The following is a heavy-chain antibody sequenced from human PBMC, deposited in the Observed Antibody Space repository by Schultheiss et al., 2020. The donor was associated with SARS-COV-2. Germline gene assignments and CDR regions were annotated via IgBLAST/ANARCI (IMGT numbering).Heavy chain of an antibody. CDR1: GFTFSHYA. D-gene: IGHD7-27*01. J-gene: IGHJ3*02. V-gene: IGHV3-33*08. CDR2: IWYDGSNK. CDR3: ARVLNWGDDAFDI. Sequence: GGSLRLSFAASGFTFSHYAMHWVRQAPGKGLEWVAVIWYDGSNKYYADSVKGRFTISRDNSKNTLYLQMNNLRAEDTAVYYCARVLNWGDDAFDIWGQGTKVTVSS.